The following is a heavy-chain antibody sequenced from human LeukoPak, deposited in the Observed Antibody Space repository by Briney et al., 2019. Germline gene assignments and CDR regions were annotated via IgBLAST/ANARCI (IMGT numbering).Heavy chain of an antibody. CDR1: GGSFSGYY. J-gene: IGHJ4*02. V-gene: IGHV4-34*01. Sequence: SETLSLTCAVYGGSFSGYYWSWIRQPPGKGLEWIGEINHSGSTNYNPSLKSRVTISADTSKNQFSLKLSSVTAADTAVYYCASGIVGATLGFDYWGQGTLVTVSS. CDR2: INHSGST. D-gene: IGHD1-26*01. CDR3: ASGIVGATLGFDY.